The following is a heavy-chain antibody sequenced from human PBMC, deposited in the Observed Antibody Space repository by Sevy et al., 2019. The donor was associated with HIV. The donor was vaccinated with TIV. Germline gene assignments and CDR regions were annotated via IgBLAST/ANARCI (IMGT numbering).Heavy chain of an antibody. Sequence: GGSQRLSCSTSRVSFTNPAMSWLRQAPGKGLEWVASISGSGGTKYYAGSVRGRFSISRDDSEDTVYLQMSSLRAEDTAVYYCAKNHYELERYFEHWGQGTLVTVSS. CDR3: AKNHYELERYFEH. CDR1: RVSFTNPA. V-gene: IGHV3-23*01. CDR2: ISGSGGTK. D-gene: IGHD3-22*01. J-gene: IGHJ1*01.